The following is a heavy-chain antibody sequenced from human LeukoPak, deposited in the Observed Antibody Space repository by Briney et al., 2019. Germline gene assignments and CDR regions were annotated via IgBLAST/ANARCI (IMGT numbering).Heavy chain of an antibody. J-gene: IGHJ4*02. D-gene: IGHD1-26*01. Sequence: PGGPLRLSCAASGFTFSDHYMDWVRQAPGKGLEWVGRTRNKANSYTTEYAASVKGRFTISRDDSKNSLYLQMNSLKTEDTAVYYCARAGSYYLHFDYWGQGTLVTVSS. V-gene: IGHV3-72*01. CDR1: GFTFSDHY. CDR2: TRNKANSYTT. CDR3: ARAGSYYLHFDY.